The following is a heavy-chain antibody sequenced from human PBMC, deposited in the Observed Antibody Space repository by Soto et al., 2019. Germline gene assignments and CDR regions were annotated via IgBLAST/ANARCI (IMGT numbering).Heavy chain of an antibody. J-gene: IGHJ4*02. Sequence: ASVKVSCKASGYTFTSYFITWVRQAPGQGLEWMGWISAYNGNTNYAQMLQGRFTMTTDTSTATAYMEMTSLRSDDTAVYYCASYDILTGPDYWGQGTLVTVSS. CDR2: ISAYNGNT. V-gene: IGHV1-18*01. D-gene: IGHD3-9*01. CDR1: GYTFTSYF. CDR3: ASYDILTGPDY.